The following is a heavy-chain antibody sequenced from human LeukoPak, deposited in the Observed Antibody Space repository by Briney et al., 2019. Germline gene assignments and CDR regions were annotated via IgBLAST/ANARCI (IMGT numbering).Heavy chain of an antibody. CDR1: GSTFDDYA. J-gene: IGHJ4*02. V-gene: IGHV3-9*01. D-gene: IGHD6-19*01. Sequence: PGGSLRLSCAASGSTFDDYAMHWVRQAPGKGLEWVSGISWNSGSIGYADSVKGRFTISRDNAKNSLYLQMNSLRAEDTALYYCAKDQGIAVAGTFDYWGQGTLVTVSS. CDR3: AKDQGIAVAGTFDY. CDR2: ISWNSGSI.